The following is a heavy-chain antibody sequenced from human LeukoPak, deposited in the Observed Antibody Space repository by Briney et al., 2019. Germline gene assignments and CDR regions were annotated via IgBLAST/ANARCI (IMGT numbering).Heavy chain of an antibody. CDR1: GFAFSSYS. J-gene: IGHJ4*02. CDR3: ARVAMIVAKPYDN. V-gene: IGHV3-21*01. CDR2: ISTSSIYI. Sequence: GGSLRLSCAASGFAFSSYSMNWVRQAPGRGLEWVSSISTSSIYIYYADSVKGRFTISRDNAKKSLYLQVNSLRAEDTAVYYCARVAMIVAKPYDNWGQGTLVTVSS. D-gene: IGHD3-22*01.